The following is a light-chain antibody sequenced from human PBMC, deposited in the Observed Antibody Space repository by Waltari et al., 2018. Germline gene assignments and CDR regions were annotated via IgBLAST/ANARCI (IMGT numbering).Light chain of an antibody. CDR2: DAS. Sequence: EIVMTQSPATLSVSPGEGVTLSSRASRSVTNMLAWYQQKPGQAPRLLMYDASTRAAGIPARFSGGESGTEFTLTINSLQSEDFAVYFCQQYYNWPLTFGPGTKVDIK. V-gene: IGKV3-15*01. J-gene: IGKJ3*01. CDR1: RSVTNM. CDR3: QQYYNWPLT.